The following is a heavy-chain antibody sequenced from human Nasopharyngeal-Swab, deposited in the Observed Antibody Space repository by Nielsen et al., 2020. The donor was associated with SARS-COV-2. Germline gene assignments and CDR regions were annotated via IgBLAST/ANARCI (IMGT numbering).Heavy chain of an antibody. CDR1: GFTFSSYW. Sequence: GESLKISCAASGFTFSSYWMNWVRQAPGKGLEWVSSISSSSSYIYYADSVKGRFTISRDNAKNSLYLQMNSLRAEDTAVYYCARGCVLAGPKCYYSGMDVWGQGTTVTVSS. CDR2: ISSSSSYI. CDR3: ARGCVLAGPKCYYSGMDV. V-gene: IGHV3-21*01. J-gene: IGHJ6*02. D-gene: IGHD3-3*01.